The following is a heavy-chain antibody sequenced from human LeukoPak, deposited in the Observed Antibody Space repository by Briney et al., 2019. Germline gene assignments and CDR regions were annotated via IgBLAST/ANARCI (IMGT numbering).Heavy chain of an antibody. CDR1: GGTFSSYA. D-gene: IGHD3-10*01. V-gene: IGHV1-69*05. Sequence: SVKVSCKASGGTFSSYAISWVRQAPGQGLEWMGRIIPIFGTANYAQKFQGRVTITTDESTSTAYMELSSLRSEDTAEYYFVSTGVTACHIWGQGTIVTVSS. J-gene: IGHJ3*02. CDR3: VSTGVTACHI. CDR2: IIPIFGTA.